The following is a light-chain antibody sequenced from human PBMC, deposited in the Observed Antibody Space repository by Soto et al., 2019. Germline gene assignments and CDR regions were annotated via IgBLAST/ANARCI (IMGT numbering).Light chain of an antibody. CDR3: AAWDDSLNVVL. V-gene: IGLV1-36*01. CDR1: TSNVGNNA. Sequence: QAVVTQPPSVSEAPRQRVSISCSGNTSNVGNNAVNWYQQLPGKTPKLLIYLDDLVPSGVSDRFSGSKSGTSASLAISGLQSDDEADYYCAAWDDSLNVVLFGGGTKLTVL. CDR2: LDD. J-gene: IGLJ2*01.